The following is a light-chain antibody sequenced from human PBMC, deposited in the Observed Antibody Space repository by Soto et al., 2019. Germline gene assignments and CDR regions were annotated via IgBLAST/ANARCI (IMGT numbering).Light chain of an antibody. CDR2: EVS. CDR3: SSYTTAYTQV. V-gene: IGLV2-14*03. CDR1: SSDVGGYNY. J-gene: IGLJ3*02. Sequence: QSALTQPASVSGSPGQSITISCTGTSSDVGGYNYVSWFQQHPGKAPKLKIYEVSNRPSGVSNRFSGSKSGYTASLTISRLQAEDEAHYYCSSYTTAYTQVFGGGTKLTVL.